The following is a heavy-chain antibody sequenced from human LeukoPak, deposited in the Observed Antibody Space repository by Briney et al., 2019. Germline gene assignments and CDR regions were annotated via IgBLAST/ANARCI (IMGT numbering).Heavy chain of an antibody. D-gene: IGHD2-8*01. CDR1: GFTFSSYA. Sequence: GGSLRLSCAASGFTFSSYAMSWVRQAPGKGLEWVSAISGSGGSTYYGDSVKGRFTISRDNSKNTLYLQMNSLRAEDTAVYYCARDNPMVYATYDHWGQGTLVTVSS. J-gene: IGHJ4*02. CDR3: ARDNPMVYATYDH. V-gene: IGHV3-23*01. CDR2: ISGSGGST.